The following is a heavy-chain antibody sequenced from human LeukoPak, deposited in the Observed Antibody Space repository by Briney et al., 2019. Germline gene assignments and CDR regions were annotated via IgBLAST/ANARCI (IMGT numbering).Heavy chain of an antibody. CDR2: IYHSGST. V-gene: IGHV4-38-2*02. J-gene: IGHJ1*01. Sequence: SETLSLTCTVSGCSISSDYYWGWIRQPPGKGLEWIGTIYHSGSTSYNPSLKSRVTISVDTSKNQFSLKLSSVTAADTAVYYCARVEVGADDFDYFQHWGQGTLVTVSS. CDR1: GCSISSDYY. CDR3: ARVEVGADDFDYFQH. D-gene: IGHD1-26*01.